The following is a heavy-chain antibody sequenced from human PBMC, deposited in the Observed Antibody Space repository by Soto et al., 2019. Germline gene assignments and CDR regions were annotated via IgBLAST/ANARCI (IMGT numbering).Heavy chain of an antibody. Sequence: QVQLVQSGAEVKKPGASVKVSCKASGYTFTSYAMHWVRQAPGQRLECMGWSNAGNGNTKYSQELQGRVTIPRDTAASTGSMELSSLISEDLAVYYCARGGYGDSLFDYCGQGPLVTVSS. CDR2: SNAGNGNT. D-gene: IGHD4-17*01. V-gene: IGHV1-3*02. J-gene: IGHJ4*02. CDR1: GYTFTSYA. CDR3: ARGGYGDSLFDY.